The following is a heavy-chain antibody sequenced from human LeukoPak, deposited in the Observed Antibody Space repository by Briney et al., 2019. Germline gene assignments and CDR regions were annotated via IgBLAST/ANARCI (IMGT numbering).Heavy chain of an antibody. CDR3: ARDFAARAEYFQH. D-gene: IGHD2-15*01. CDR1: GFTFSSYS. V-gene: IGHV3-21*01. Sequence: GGSLRLSCAASGFTFSSYSMNWVRQAPGKGLEWVSSISSSSSYLYYADSVKGRFTISRDNAKNSLYLQMNSLRAEDTAVYYCARDFAARAEYFQHWGQGTLVTVSS. J-gene: IGHJ1*01. CDR2: ISSSSSYL.